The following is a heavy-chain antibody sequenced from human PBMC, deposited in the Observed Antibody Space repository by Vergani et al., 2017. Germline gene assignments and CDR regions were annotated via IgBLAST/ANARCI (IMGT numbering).Heavy chain of an antibody. CDR3: ARRYCSSTSCRFDY. CDR2: IYSSGST. D-gene: IGHD2-2*01. J-gene: IGHJ4*02. CDR1: GGSISTYY. V-gene: IGHV4-59*01. Sequence: QVQLQESGPGLLKPSETLSLTCTVSGGSISTYYWSWIRQPPGKGLEWIGYIYSSGSTNYNPSLKSRVTISVDTSKNQFSLKLSSVTAADTAVYYCARRYCSSTSCRFDYWAREPWSPSPQ.